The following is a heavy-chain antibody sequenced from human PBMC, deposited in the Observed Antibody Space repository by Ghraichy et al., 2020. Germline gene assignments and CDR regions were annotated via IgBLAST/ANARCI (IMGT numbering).Heavy chain of an antibody. D-gene: IGHD6-13*01. Sequence: GGSRRLSCAASGFTFGSYAMGWVRQAPGKGLEWVATISAGAGTNTFFAGSVEGRFTISRDTSQNTLYLQMNSLTAGDTAVYYCAREHSSTWFLFDYWGQGTRVTVSS. J-gene: IGHJ4*02. CDR2: ISAGAGTNT. V-gene: IGHV3-23*01. CDR3: AREHSSTWFLFDY. CDR1: GFTFGSYA.